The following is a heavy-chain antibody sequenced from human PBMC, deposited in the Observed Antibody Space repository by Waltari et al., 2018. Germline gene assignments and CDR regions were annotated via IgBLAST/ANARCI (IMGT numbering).Heavy chain of an antibody. CDR3: ATYIGASIGTAAFDV. V-gene: IGHV4-39*01. CDR2: ISDSGAT. D-gene: IGHD5-12*01. Sequence: GWSRQPPGKGPDWTGTISDSGATYNNPSLKSRVTISVDTSKNQYSLKLTSVTAADTAVYYCATYIGASIGTAAFDVWGQGTMVTVSS. J-gene: IGHJ3*01.